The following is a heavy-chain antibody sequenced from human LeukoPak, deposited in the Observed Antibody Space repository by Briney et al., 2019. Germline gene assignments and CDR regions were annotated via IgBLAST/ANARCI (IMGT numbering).Heavy chain of an antibody. D-gene: IGHD4-23*01. CDR1: GGSISSYY. V-gene: IGHV4-59*01. J-gene: IGHJ4*02. Sequence: PSETLSLTCTVSGGSISSYYWSWIRQPPGKGLEWIGYIYYSGSTNYNPPLKSRVTISVDTSKNQFSLKLSSVTAADTAVYYCAISGGGYSHFDYWGQGTLVTVSS. CDR2: IYYSGST. CDR3: AISGGGYSHFDY.